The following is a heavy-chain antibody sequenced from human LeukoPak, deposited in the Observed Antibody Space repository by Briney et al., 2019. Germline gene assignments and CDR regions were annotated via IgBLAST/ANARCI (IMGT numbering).Heavy chain of an antibody. Sequence: SETLSLTCTVSGGSISSYYWSWIRQPPGKGLEWIGYIYYSGSTNYNPSLKSRVTISVDTSKNQFSLKLSSVTAADTAVYYCARDRSTGPFFDYWGQGTLVTVSS. V-gene: IGHV4-59*01. CDR3: ARDRSTGPFFDY. J-gene: IGHJ4*02. CDR1: GGSISSYY. D-gene: IGHD2-2*01. CDR2: IYYSGST.